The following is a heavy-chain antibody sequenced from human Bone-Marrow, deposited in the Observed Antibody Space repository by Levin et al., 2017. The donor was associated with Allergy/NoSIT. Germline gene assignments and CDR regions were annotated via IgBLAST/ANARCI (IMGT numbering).Heavy chain of an antibody. Sequence: GALRLSCAASGFTVSSNYMTWVRQAPGKGLEWVSVIYSGGNTFYADSVKGRFIVSRDNSKNTLYLQMNSLRPEDTAVYYCARDGHYYGSERYYGAMDVWGQGTTVT. CDR1: GFTVSSNY. D-gene: IGHD3-10*01. J-gene: IGHJ6*02. V-gene: IGHV3-66*01. CDR3: ARDGHYYGSERYYGAMDV. CDR2: IYSGGNT.